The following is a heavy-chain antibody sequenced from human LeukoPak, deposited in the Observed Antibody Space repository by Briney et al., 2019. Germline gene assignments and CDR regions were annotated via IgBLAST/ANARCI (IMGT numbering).Heavy chain of an antibody. Sequence: SETLSFTCAVYGGSFSGDYWSCIRQPPGKGLEWIGEINHSGSTNYNPSLKSRVTISVDTSKNQFSLKLSSVTAADTAVYYCASRPIVVVVVATDQPTKYYFDYWGQGTLVTVSS. CDR3: ASRPIVVVVVATDQPTKYYFDY. J-gene: IGHJ4*02. V-gene: IGHV4-34*01. D-gene: IGHD2-15*01. CDR2: INHSGST. CDR1: GGSFSGDY.